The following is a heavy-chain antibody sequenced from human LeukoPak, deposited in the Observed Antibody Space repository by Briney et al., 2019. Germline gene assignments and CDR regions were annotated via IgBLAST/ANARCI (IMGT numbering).Heavy chain of an antibody. CDR3: TTYYVGEGGRGH. J-gene: IGHJ4*02. Sequence: SETLSLTCSVSGNSVSSAGYHWSWIRQAPGKGLEWIGHSGSPSYNPSLKSRVMISIDTSKNQFSLKVSTVTAADTAVYYCTTYYVGEGGRGHWGPGTLVTVSS. V-gene: IGHV4-61*08. CDR2: SGSP. CDR1: GNSVSSAGYH. D-gene: IGHD2-21*01.